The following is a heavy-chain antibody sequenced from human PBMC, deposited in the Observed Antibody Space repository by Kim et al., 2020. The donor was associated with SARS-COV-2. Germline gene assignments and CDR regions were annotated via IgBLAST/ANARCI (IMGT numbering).Heavy chain of an antibody. V-gene: IGHV3-30*07. CDR3: AREGGSYYAGYYFDY. Sequence: DSVKGRFTITRDNSKNTLYLQMNSLRAEDTAVYYCAREGGSYYAGYYFDYWGQGTLVTVSS. J-gene: IGHJ4*02. D-gene: IGHD1-26*01.